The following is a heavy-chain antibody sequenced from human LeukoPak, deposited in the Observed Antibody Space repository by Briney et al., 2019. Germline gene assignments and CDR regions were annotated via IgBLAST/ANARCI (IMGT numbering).Heavy chain of an antibody. CDR2: IYYSGST. CDR3: ARAPYSSSSFVFDY. V-gene: IGHV4-59*01. D-gene: IGHD6-6*01. Sequence: SETLSLTCTVSGGAISSYYWSWIRQPPGQGLEWIGYIYYSGSTSYNPSLKSRVTISVDTSKNQFSLKLSSVTAADTAVYYCARAPYSSSSFVFDYWGQGTLVTVSS. J-gene: IGHJ4*02. CDR1: GGAISSYY.